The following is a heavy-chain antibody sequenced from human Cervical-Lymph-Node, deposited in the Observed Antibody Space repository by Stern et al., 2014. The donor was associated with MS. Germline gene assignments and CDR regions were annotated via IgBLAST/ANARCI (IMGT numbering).Heavy chain of an antibody. D-gene: IGHD1-14*01. CDR2: LRKKGNRYST. CDR3: ARIGPPLQDAFDI. V-gene: IGHV3-72*01. Sequence: EVQLVESGGGLVQPGGSLRLSCAASGFTFSDHYLDWVRQAPGQGLEWLGRLRKKGNRYSTEKAPSVKGKFTISRDDSKNSLYLQMNSLTTEDTAVYYCARIGPPLQDAFDIWGRGTMVTVSS. CDR1: GFTFSDHY. J-gene: IGHJ3*02.